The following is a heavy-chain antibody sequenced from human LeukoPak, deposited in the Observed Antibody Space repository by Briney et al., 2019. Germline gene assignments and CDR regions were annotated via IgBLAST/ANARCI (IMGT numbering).Heavy chain of an antibody. Sequence: GASVKVSCKASGGTFSSYAISWVRQAPGQGLEWMGGIIPIFGTANYAPKFQGRVTITADESTSTAYMELSSLRSEDTAVYYCARVGADFDFWSGYYKRGRWFDPWGQGTLVTVSS. CDR3: ARVGADFDFWSGYYKRGRWFDP. V-gene: IGHV1-69*13. D-gene: IGHD3-3*01. CDR2: IIPIFGTA. CDR1: GGTFSSYA. J-gene: IGHJ5*02.